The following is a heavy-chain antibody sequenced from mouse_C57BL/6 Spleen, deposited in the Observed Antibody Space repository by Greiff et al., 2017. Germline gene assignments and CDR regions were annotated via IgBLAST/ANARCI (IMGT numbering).Heavy chain of an antibody. D-gene: IGHD1-2*01. CDR2: IDPSDSCT. CDR1: GYTFTSYW. Sequence: QVQLQQPGAELVKPGASVKLSCKASGYTFTSYWMQWVKQRPGQGLEWIGEIDPSDSCTNYNQKFKGKATLTVDTSSSTAYLQLSSLTSEDSAVYYCARGGRRPPYYFDHWGQGTTLTVSS. V-gene: IGHV1-50*01. CDR3: ARGGRRPPYYFDH. J-gene: IGHJ2*01.